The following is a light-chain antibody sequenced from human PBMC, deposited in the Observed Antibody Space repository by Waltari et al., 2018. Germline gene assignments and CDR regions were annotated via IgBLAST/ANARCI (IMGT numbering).Light chain of an antibody. J-gene: IGLJ2*01. CDR1: SSNIGNDY. V-gene: IGLV1-51*01. CDR3: GTWDSSLSAVV. Sequence: APGQQVTISCSGGSSNIGNDYVSWYQQLPGTAPKLLIYDSNKRPSGIPDRFSGSKSGTSATLGITGLQTGDEADYYCGTWDSSLSAVVFGGGTKLTVL. CDR2: DSN.